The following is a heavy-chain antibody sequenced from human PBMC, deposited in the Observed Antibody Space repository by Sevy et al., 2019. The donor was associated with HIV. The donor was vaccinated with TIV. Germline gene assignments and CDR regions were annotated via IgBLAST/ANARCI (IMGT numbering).Heavy chain of an antibody. D-gene: IGHD3-3*01. V-gene: IGHV3-43*01. CDR2: ISWDGGST. CDR1: GFTFDDYT. Sequence: GGSLRLSCAASGFTFDDYTMHWVRQAPGKGLEWVSLISWDGGSTYYTDSVKGRFTISRDNSKNSLYLQMNSLRTEDTALYYCACSGYYRQYGMDVWGQGTTVTVSS. CDR3: ACSGYYRQYGMDV. J-gene: IGHJ6*02.